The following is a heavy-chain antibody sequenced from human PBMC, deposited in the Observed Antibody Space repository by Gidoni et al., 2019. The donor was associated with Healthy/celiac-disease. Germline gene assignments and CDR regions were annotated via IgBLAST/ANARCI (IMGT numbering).Heavy chain of an antibody. CDR1: GFTFSSYA. CDR2: IRGSGGST. D-gene: IGHD3-22*01. J-gene: IGHJ4*02. Sequence: EVQRLESGGGLVQPGGSLRLSCAASGFTFSSYAMSWVRQAPGKGLEWVSAIRGSGGSTYYADSVKGRFTISRDNSKNTLYLQMNSLRAEDTAVYYCVFYYYDSSGYYSRVDYWGQGTLVTVSS. V-gene: IGHV3-23*01. CDR3: VFYYYDSSGYYSRVDY.